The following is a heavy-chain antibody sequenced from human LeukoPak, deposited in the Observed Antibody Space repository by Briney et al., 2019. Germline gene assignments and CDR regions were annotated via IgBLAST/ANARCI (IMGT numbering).Heavy chain of an antibody. J-gene: IGHJ6*03. Sequence: SETLSLTCTVSGGSISSYYWSWIRQPPGKGLEWIGYIYYSGSTNYNPSLKSRVTISVDTSKNQFSLKLSSVTAADTAVYYCARTAEAHSWRTRYYDYYMDVWGKGTTVTISS. CDR2: IYYSGST. CDR3: ARTAEAHSWRTRYYDYYMDV. CDR1: GGSISSYY. D-gene: IGHD6-13*01. V-gene: IGHV4-59*01.